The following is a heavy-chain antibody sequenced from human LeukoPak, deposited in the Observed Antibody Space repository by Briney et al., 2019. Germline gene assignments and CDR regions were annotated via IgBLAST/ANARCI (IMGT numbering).Heavy chain of an antibody. CDR2: IYSGGST. J-gene: IGHJ3*02. V-gene: IGHV3-53*01. Sequence: GGSLRLSCAASGFTVSSNYVSWVRQAPGKGLEWVSVIYSGGSTYYADSVKGRFTISRDNSKNTLYLQMNSLRAEDTAVYYCARSIASQWGAFDIWGQGTMVTVSS. CDR3: ARSIASQWGAFDI. D-gene: IGHD6-6*01. CDR1: GFTVSSNY.